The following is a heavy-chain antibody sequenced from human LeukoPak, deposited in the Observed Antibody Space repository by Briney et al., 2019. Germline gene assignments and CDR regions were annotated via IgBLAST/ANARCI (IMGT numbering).Heavy chain of an antibody. D-gene: IGHD3-10*01. J-gene: IGHJ5*02. V-gene: IGHV2-70*01. CDR3: ARITYLRHYLPDP. CDR1: GFSLSTSGMR. Sequence: SGPALLKPTQTLTLTCTFPGFSLSTSGMRVSWIRQPPGKALEWLALIDWDDDKYCSTSLKTRLTISQATSKNQVVLTMTNMDPVDTATYYCARITYLRHYLPDPGGQGTLVTVSS. CDR2: IDWDDDK.